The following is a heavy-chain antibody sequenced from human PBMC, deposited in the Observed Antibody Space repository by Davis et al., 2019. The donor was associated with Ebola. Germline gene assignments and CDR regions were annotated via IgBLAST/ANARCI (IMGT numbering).Heavy chain of an antibody. J-gene: IGHJ4*02. Sequence: PSETLSLTCTVSGASVSSGGYYWSWIRQPPGKGLEWIGYIYYDGSTNYHPSLNSRVTISVDTSKNQFSLKLISVTAADTAFYYCATGPSWSGYYPPGTYWGQGTLATVSS. CDR1: GASVSSGGYY. V-gene: IGHV4-61*08. CDR2: IYYDGST. CDR3: ATGPSWSGYYPPGTY. D-gene: IGHD3-3*01.